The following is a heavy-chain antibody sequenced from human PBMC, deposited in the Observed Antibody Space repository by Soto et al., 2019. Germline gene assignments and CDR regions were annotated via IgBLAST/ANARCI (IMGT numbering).Heavy chain of an antibody. CDR2: IIPIFGTA. Sequence: QVQLVQSGAEVKKPGSSVKVSCKASGGTFSSYAISWVRQAPGQGLEWMGGIIPIFGTANYAQKFQGRVTITEDESMSTADMALSSLRSEDTAVYYCARVGYCSGGSCLYSFDYWGQGTLVTVSS. CDR1: GGTFSSYA. D-gene: IGHD2-15*01. CDR3: ARVGYCSGGSCLYSFDY. V-gene: IGHV1-69*12. J-gene: IGHJ4*02.